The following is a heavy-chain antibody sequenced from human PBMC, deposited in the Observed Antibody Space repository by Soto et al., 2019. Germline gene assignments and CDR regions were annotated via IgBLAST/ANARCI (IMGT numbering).Heavy chain of an antibody. Sequence: EVPLVESGGGVLRPGGSLILSCAASGFTLDDYGMSWARQAPGKGLEWVSGVNWNGGSTGYADSVKGRFTISRDNAKNSLYLQMNRLRAEDTAFYYCVRGASLNFDYWGQGTLVTVSS. CDR2: VNWNGGST. CDR1: GFTLDDYG. J-gene: IGHJ4*02. V-gene: IGHV3-20*04. CDR3: VRGASLNFDY. D-gene: IGHD1-26*01.